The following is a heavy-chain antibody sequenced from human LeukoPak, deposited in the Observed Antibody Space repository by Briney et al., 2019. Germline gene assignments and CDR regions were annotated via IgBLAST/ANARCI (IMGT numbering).Heavy chain of an antibody. CDR1: GFTFSSYS. CDR3: ASGVGYDSSGYYDY. J-gene: IGHJ4*02. D-gene: IGHD3-22*01. Sequence: GGSLRLSCAAFGFTFSSYSMNWVRQAPGKGLEWVSYISSSSSTIYYAGSVKGRFTISRDNAKDSLYLQMNSLRAEDTAVYYCASGVGYDSSGYYDYWGQGTLVTVSS. CDR2: ISSSSSTI. V-gene: IGHV3-48*01.